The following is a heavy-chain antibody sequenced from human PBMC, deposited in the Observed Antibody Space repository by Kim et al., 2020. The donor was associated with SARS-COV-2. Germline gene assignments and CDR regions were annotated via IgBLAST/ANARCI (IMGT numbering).Heavy chain of an antibody. Sequence: GGSLRLSCTASGFTFSSYEMNWVRQAPGKGLEWVSYIIGSGTTIYYAGSVRGPFTISRDNDKNSLFLQMNSLRAEDTAVYYCARGPNYSPFDYWGQGTLVTVSS. CDR3: ARGPNYSPFDY. CDR2: IIGSGTTI. CDR1: GFTFSSYE. D-gene: IGHD4-4*01. J-gene: IGHJ4*02. V-gene: IGHV3-48*03.